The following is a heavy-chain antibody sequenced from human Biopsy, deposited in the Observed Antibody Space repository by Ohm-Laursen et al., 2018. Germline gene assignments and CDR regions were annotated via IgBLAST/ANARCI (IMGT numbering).Heavy chain of an antibody. J-gene: IGHJ6*02. CDR2: TYKGGNT. V-gene: IGHV4-4*07. CDR1: GDSISSYY. CDR3: ARDLPSSYYYAMDV. Sequence: SDTLSLTCTVSGDSISSYYWSWIRQPAGKGLEWIGHTYKGGNTNHNPSLKSRVSMSVDTSKNQLSPTLRSVTAADTAVYYCARDLPSSYYYAMDVWGQGTTVTVSS.